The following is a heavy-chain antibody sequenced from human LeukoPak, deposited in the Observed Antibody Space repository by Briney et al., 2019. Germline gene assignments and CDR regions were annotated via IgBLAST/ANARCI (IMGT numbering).Heavy chain of an antibody. Sequence: GGALRLSCAASGFTFSCYWMSWVRQAPGKGLEWVANIKQDGSEKYYVASVKGRFTISRDNAKNSLYLQMNSLRAEDTAVYYCARSYEWFGELFGYWGQGTLVTVSS. CDR1: GFTFSCYW. J-gene: IGHJ4*02. CDR3: ARSYEWFGELFGY. CDR2: IKQDGSEK. V-gene: IGHV3-7*01. D-gene: IGHD3-10*01.